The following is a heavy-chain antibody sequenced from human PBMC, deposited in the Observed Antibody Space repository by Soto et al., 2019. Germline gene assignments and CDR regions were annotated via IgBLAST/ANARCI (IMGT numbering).Heavy chain of an antibody. J-gene: IGHJ4*02. CDR1: GFTFSSYG. V-gene: IGHV3-30*18. D-gene: IGHD3-10*01. CDR2: ISYDGSNK. CDR3: AKDRMGAGIRGYFDY. Sequence: QVQLVESGGGVVQPGESLRLSCAGSGFTFSSYGMDWVRQAPGKGLEWVAVISYDGSNKYYVDYVKGRFTISRDNSKNTLYLQMNSLRAEDTAVYYCAKDRMGAGIRGYFDYWGQGMLVTVSS.